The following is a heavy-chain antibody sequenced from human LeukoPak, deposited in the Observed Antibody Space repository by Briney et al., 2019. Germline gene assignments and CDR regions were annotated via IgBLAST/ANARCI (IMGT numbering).Heavy chain of an antibody. Sequence: GGSLRLSCAASGFTFSSYAMSWVRQAPGKGLEWVSAISGSGGSTCYADSVKGRFTISRDNSKNTLYLQMNSLRAEDTAVYYCAKDISVGSGRGGDYWGQGTLVTVSS. CDR1: GFTFSSYA. CDR3: AKDISVGSGRGGDY. CDR2: ISGSGGST. D-gene: IGHD6-19*01. J-gene: IGHJ4*02. V-gene: IGHV3-23*01.